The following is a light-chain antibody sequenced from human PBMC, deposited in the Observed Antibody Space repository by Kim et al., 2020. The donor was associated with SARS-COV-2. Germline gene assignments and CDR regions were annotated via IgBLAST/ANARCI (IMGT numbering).Light chain of an antibody. CDR3: QVWDITSWV. Sequence: SYELTQPPSVSVSRGQTATITCSGDKLGDRYVCWYQQKPGQSPVLVISQDNKRPSGIPERFSGSNSGNTATLTISETQAMDEADYYCQVWDITSWVFGGGTQLTVL. CDR2: QDN. J-gene: IGLJ3*02. V-gene: IGLV3-1*01. CDR1: KLGDRY.